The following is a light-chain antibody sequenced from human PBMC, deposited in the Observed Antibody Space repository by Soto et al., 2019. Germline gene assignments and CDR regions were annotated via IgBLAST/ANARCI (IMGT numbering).Light chain of an antibody. Sequence: DIQMTQSPTSLSASVGDRVTITCRASQKIRGYLNWYQQITGKAPNLLIYATSILQTGVPSRFSGSGTGTDCTLTINGLQPEDFATYYCQQGYTTRWTFGQGTKVEIK. V-gene: IGKV1-39*01. J-gene: IGKJ1*01. CDR2: ATS. CDR3: QQGYTTRWT. CDR1: QKIRGY.